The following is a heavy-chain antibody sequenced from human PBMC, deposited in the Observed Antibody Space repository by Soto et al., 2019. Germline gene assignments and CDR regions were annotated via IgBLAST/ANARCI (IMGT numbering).Heavy chain of an antibody. CDR2: IIPILGIA. CDR1: GGTFSSYT. Sequence: SVKVSCKASGGTFSSYTISWVRQAPGQGLEWMGRIIPILGIANYAQKFQGRVTITADKSTSTAYMELSSLRSEDTAVYYCAKSYTHGSPLDYWGQETLVTVSS. D-gene: IGHD3-16*02. CDR3: AKSYTHGSPLDY. V-gene: IGHV1-69*02. J-gene: IGHJ4*02.